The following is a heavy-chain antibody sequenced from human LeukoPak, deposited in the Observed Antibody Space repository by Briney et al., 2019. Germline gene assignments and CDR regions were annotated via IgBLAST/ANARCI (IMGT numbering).Heavy chain of an antibody. D-gene: IGHD2-2*01. CDR1: GFSFDDYG. J-gene: IGHJ4*02. Sequence: PGGSLRLSCVGFGFSFDDYGMSWVRQAPGKGLEWVSGINWNGDDTGYADSVRGRFTISRDNAKSTLYLQMNNLRAEDTALYYCARGGPGYCSSTSCTEAYWGRGTLVTVSS. CDR3: ARGGPGYCSSTSCTEAY. V-gene: IGHV3-20*04. CDR2: INWNGDDT.